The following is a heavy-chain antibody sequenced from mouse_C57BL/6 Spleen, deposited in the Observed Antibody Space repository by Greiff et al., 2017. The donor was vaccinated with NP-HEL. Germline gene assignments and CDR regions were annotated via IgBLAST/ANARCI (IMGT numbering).Heavy chain of an antibody. CDR2: INPSSGYT. Sequence: QVQLKQSGAELARPGASVKMSCKASGYTFTSYTMHWVKQRPGQGLEWIGYINPSSGYTKYNQKFKDKATLTADKSSSTAYMQLSSLTSEDSAVYYCLYDYDEGDYWGQGTTLTVSS. CDR1: GYTFTSYT. CDR3: LYDYDEGDY. D-gene: IGHD2-4*01. J-gene: IGHJ2*01. V-gene: IGHV1-4*01.